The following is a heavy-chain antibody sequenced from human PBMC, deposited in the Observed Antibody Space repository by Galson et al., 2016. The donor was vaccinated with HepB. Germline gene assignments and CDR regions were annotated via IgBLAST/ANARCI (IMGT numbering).Heavy chain of an antibody. Sequence: LSLTCTVSGGSISSGSYYWSWIRQPAGKGLEWIGRINNGGSTNYDPSLKSRVTISIDTSKSQFYLNLNSVTAADTAVYYCARKYSSGGLDYFDYWGQGTLVTVSS. J-gene: IGHJ4*02. D-gene: IGHD6-19*01. CDR2: INNGGST. CDR1: GGSISSGSYY. CDR3: ARKYSSGGLDYFDY. V-gene: IGHV4-61*02.